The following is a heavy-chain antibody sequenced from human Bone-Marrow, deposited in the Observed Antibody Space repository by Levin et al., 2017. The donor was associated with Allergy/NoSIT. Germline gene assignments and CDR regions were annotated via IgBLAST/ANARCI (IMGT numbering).Heavy chain of an antibody. CDR2: ISSSGSDM. CDR3: ARGIIGDVRVAHKEAFDI. CDR1: GFSLDGYA. V-gene: IGHV3-21*01. J-gene: IGHJ3*02. Sequence: GESLKISCAASGFSLDGYAMHWVRQAPGKGLEWVSSISSSGSDMYYVDSVKGRFTISRDNAKNSLTLQMNSLRAEDTAVYYCARGIIGDVRVAHKEAFDIWGQGTMVSVSS. D-gene: IGHD2-8*02.